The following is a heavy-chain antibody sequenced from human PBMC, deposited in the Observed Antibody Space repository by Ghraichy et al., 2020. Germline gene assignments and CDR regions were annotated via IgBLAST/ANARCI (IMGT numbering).Heavy chain of an antibody. CDR1: GFTFSSYW. Sequence: GGSLRLSCAASGFTFSSYWMSWVRQAPGKGLEWVANIKQDGSEKYYVDSVKGRFTISRDNAKNSLYLQMNSLRAEDTAVYYCARGLARFAMVFDYWGQGTLVTVSS. CDR3: ARGLARFAMVFDY. J-gene: IGHJ4*02. D-gene: IGHD5-18*01. CDR2: IKQDGSEK. V-gene: IGHV3-7*01.